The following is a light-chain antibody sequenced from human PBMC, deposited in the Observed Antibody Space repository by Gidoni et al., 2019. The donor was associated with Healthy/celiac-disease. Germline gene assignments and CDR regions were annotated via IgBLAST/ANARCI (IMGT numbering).Light chain of an antibody. Sequence: QSALTQPRSVSGSPGQSVTISCSGTSSSVAYYNYVSWYQQRPDKAPKLRIYDVTRRPSVVPDRFSGSKAGSTASLTISGLQADDEADYECCSYAGTYLFGSGTKGTVL. CDR1: SSSVAYYNY. V-gene: IGLV2-11*01. J-gene: IGLJ1*01. CDR2: DVT. CDR3: CSYAGTYL.